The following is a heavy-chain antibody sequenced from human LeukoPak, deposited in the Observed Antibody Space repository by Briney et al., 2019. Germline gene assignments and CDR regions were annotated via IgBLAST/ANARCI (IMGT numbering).Heavy chain of an antibody. CDR1: GYTFTSYG. CDR2: ISAYNGNT. V-gene: IGHV1-18*01. CDR3: ARAGISAYYYYMDV. D-gene: IGHD6-25*01. J-gene: IGHJ6*03. Sequence: GASVKVSCKASGYTFTSYGISWVRQAPGQGLEWMGWISAYNGNTNYAQKLQGRATMTTDTSTSTAYMELRSLRSDDTAVYYCARAGISAYYYYMDVWGKGTTVTVSS.